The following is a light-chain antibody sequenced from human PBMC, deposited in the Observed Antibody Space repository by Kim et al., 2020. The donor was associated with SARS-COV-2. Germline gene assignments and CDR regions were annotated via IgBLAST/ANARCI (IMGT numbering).Light chain of an antibody. CDR3: QSYDSTNHAV. J-gene: IGLJ7*01. Sequence: NTVTISCTRSSGSIADNYVQWYQQRPGSSPTNVIYEDYQRPSGVPDRFSGSIDSSSNSASLTISGLKTEDEADYYCQSYDSTNHAVFGGGTQLTVL. CDR2: EDY. V-gene: IGLV6-57*01. CDR1: SGSIADNY.